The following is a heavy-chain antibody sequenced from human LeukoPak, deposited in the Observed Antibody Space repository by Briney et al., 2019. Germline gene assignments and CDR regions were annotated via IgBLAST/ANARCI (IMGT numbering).Heavy chain of an antibody. Sequence: GRSLRLSCAASGFTFDDYAMHWVRQAPGKGLEWVSGISWNSGSIGYADSVKGRFTISRDNAKNSLYLQMNSLRAEDTALYYCAKDLGATHYYYYGMDVWGQGTTVTVSS. D-gene: IGHD1-26*01. CDR2: ISWNSGSI. J-gene: IGHJ6*02. V-gene: IGHV3-9*01. CDR3: AKDLGATHYYYYGMDV. CDR1: GFTFDDYA.